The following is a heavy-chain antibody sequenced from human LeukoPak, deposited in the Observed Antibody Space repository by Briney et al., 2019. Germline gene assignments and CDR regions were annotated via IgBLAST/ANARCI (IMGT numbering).Heavy chain of an antibody. CDR1: GGSISSSTYY. J-gene: IGHJ4*02. CDR2: TTYSGST. CDR3: ARQGVGATDC. D-gene: IGHD1-26*01. Sequence: KTSETLSLTCTVSGGSISSSTYYWAWIRQSPGKGLEWIGSTTYSGSTYYNPSLESRVTISVDTSKNQFSLRLISVTAVDTAVYYCARQGVGATDCWGQGTLVAVSS. V-gene: IGHV4-39*01.